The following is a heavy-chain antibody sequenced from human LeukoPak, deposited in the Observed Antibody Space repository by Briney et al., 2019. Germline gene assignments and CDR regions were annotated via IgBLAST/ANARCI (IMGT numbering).Heavy chain of an antibody. CDR1: GFTFDDYA. Sequence: GRSLRLSCAASGFTFDDYAMHRVRQAPGKGLEWVSGISWNSGRIGYVDCVKGRFTISRDNAKNSLYLQMNSLRAEDTALYYCAKAFPVDTAAFDIWGQGTMVTVSS. CDR3: AKAFPVDTAAFDI. J-gene: IGHJ3*02. D-gene: IGHD5-18*01. V-gene: IGHV3-9*01. CDR2: ISWNSGRI.